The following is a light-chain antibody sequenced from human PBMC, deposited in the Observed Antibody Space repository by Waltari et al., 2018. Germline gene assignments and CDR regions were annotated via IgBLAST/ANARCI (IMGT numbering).Light chain of an antibody. CDR3: QQYYSTPYT. Sequence: DIVMTQSPDSLAVSLGERATINCKSSQSIVYSSNNKNYLAWYQQKPGQPPKLLIYWASTRESGVPDRGSGSGSGTDFTLTISSLQAEDVARYYCQQYYSTPYTFGQGTKLEIK. CDR2: WAS. CDR1: QSIVYSSNNKNY. V-gene: IGKV4-1*01. J-gene: IGKJ2*01.